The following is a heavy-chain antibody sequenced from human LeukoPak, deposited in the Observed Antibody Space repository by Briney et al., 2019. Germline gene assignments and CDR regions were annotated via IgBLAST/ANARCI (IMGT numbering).Heavy chain of an antibody. Sequence: SETLSLTCAVYGGSFSGYYWSWIRQPPGKGLEWIGEINHSGSTNYNPSLKGRVTISVDTSKNQFSLKLSSVTAADTAVYYCARLVRAYDFWSGYYTYYFDYWGQGTLVTVSS. CDR2: INHSGST. CDR3: ARLVRAYDFWSGYYTYYFDY. V-gene: IGHV4-34*01. CDR1: GGSFSGYY. D-gene: IGHD3-3*01. J-gene: IGHJ4*02.